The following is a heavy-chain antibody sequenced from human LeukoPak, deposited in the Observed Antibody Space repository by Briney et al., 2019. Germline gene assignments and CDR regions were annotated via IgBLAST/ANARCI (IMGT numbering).Heavy chain of an antibody. Sequence: ASVKVSCKASGYTFTGYYMHWVRQAPGQGLEWMGWINPNSGGTNYAQKFQGRVTMTRDTSISTAYMELSRLRSDDTAVYYCARATSYYDSSGYYEWGQGTLVTVSS. J-gene: IGHJ4*02. CDR1: GYTFTGYY. CDR3: ARATSYYDSSGYYE. D-gene: IGHD3-22*01. V-gene: IGHV1-2*02. CDR2: INPNSGGT.